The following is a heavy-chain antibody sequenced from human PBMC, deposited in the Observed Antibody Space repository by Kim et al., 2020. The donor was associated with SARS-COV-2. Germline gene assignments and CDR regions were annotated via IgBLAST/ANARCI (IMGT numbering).Heavy chain of an antibody. CDR3: VREGFGA. CDR1: GFIFNKSW. J-gene: IGHJ5*02. V-gene: IGHV3-74*01. CDR2: ISGDGSTT. Sequence: GGSLRLSCAASGFIFNKSWIYWVRQAPGKGQVWVSRISGDGSTTNYADSVKGRCTTSRDNAKNTLNLQMNSLSAEDKALYSCVREGFGAWGPGTLITV. D-gene: IGHD3-10*01.